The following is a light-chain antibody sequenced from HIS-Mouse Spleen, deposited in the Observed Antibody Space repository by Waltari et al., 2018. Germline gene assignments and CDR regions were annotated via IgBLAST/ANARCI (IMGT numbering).Light chain of an antibody. J-gene: IGLJ2*01. V-gene: IGLV2-23*01. CDR2: EGS. CDR1: SSAFGSYNL. Sequence: QSALTQPASVSGSPGQSITISCTGTSSAFGSYNLVPWYQQPPGKAPKLMIYEGSKRPSGVSNRFSGSKSGNTASLTISGLQAEDEADYYCCSYAGSSTVVFGGGTKLTVL. CDR3: CSYAGSSTVV.